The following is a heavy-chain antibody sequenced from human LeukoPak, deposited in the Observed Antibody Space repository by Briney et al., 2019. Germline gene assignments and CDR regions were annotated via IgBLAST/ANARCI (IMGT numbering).Heavy chain of an antibody. CDR2: INWDGNST. CDR1: GFTFDDYA. D-gene: IGHD6-13*01. J-gene: IGHJ4*02. V-gene: IGHV3-43D*03. Sequence: GGSLRLSCAASGFTFDDYAMHWVRQAPGKGLEWVSLINWDGNSTYYADSVKGRFTISRDNTKNSLYLQMNSLRPEDTALYYCAKSPGRGSWTFDYWGQGTLVTVSS. CDR3: AKSPGRGSWTFDY.